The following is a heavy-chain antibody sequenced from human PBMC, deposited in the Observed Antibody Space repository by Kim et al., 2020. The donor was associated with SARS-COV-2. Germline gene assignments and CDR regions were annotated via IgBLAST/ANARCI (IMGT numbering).Heavy chain of an antibody. Sequence: SETLSLTCTVSGGSISSGGYYWSWIRQHPGKGLEWIGYIYYSGSTYYNPSLKSRVTISVDTSKNQFSLKLSSVTAADTAVYYCARDRYYYDSSGYYYYGMDVWGQGPTVPVPS. V-gene: IGHV4-31*03. D-gene: IGHD3-22*01. J-gene: IGHJ6*01. CDR1: GGSISSGGYY. CDR3: ARDRYYYDSSGYYYYGMDV. CDR2: IYYSGST.